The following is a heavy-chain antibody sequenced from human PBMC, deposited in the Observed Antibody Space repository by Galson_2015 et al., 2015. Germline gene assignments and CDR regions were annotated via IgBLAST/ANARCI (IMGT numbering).Heavy chain of an antibody. V-gene: IGHV3-48*03. J-gene: IGHJ2*01. D-gene: IGHD2-15*01. CDR2: IRSSGSTI. CDR1: GFTFSSYD. Sequence: SLRLSCAASGFTFSSYDMDWVRQAPGKGLEWVSYIRSSGSTIYYADSVKGRFTITRDNAKNTLHLQMNSQRAEDTAVYDCAREDVIRVTGGSWSWYFDFWGRGTLVTVSS. CDR3: AREDVIRVTGGSWSWYFDF.